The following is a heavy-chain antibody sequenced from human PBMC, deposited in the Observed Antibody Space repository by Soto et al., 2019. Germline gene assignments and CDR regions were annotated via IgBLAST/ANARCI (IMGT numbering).Heavy chain of an antibody. CDR1: DGSITGYY. J-gene: IGHJ4*02. CDR3: AREGGWGDFDY. Sequence: SETLSLTCTVSDGSITGYYWSWIRQPPGKGLEWIAYIHYSGSTNYNPSLKSRVTISVDTSKNQFSLKLSSVTAADTAVYYCAREGGWGDFDYWGQGTLVTVSS. V-gene: IGHV4-59*12. D-gene: IGHD6-19*01. CDR2: IHYSGST.